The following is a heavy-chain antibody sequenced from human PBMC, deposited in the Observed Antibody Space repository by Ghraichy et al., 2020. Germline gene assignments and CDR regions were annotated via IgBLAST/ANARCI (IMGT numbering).Heavy chain of an antibody. D-gene: IGHD3-22*01. CDR2: IRYDGSNK. CDR1: GFTFSSYG. CDR3: AKDRIYYDSSGYFDY. Sequence: LSLTCAASGFTFSSYGMHWVRQAPGKGLEWVAFIRYDGSNKYYADSVKGRFTISRDNSKNTLYLQMNSLRAEDTAVYYCAKDRIYYDSSGYFDYWGQGTLVTVSS. V-gene: IGHV3-30*02. J-gene: IGHJ4*02.